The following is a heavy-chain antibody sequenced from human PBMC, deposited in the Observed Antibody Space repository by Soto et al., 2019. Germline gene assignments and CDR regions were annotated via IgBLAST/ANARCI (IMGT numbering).Heavy chain of an antibody. CDR2: ISYDGSNK. V-gene: IGHV3-30*18. CDR3: AKDKVPVVVTAPLDY. D-gene: IGHD2-21*02. Sequence: PGGSLRLSCAASGFTFRRYGMHWVRQAPGKGLEWVAVISYDGSNKYYADSVKGRFTISRDNSKNTLYLQMNSLRAEDTAVYYCAKDKVPVVVTAPLDYWGQGTLVTVSS. CDR1: GFTFRRYG. J-gene: IGHJ4*02.